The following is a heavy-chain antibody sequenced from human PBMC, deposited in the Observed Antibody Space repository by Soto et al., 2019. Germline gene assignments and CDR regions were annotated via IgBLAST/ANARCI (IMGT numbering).Heavy chain of an antibody. CDR3: ARGITIFGVVRGTWFDP. J-gene: IGHJ5*02. CDR1: GGSFSGYY. D-gene: IGHD3-3*01. Sequence: SETLSLTCAVYGGSFSGYYWSWIRQPPGKGLEWIGEINHSGSTNYNPSLKSRVTISVDTSKNQFSLKLSSVTAADTAVYYCARGITIFGVVRGTWFDPWGQGTLVTVSS. CDR2: INHSGST. V-gene: IGHV4-34*01.